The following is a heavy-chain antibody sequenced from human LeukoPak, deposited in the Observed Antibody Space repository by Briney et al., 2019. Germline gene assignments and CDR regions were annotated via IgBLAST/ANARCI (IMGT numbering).Heavy chain of an antibody. D-gene: IGHD5-12*01. CDR3: AKIRGYSGYDFDY. CDR1: GFTFSSYA. Sequence: GGSLRLSCAASGFTFSSYAMSWVRQAPGKGLEWVSAISGSGGSTSYADSVRGRFTISRDNSKNTLYLQMNSLRAEDTAVYYCAKIRGYSGYDFDYWGQGTLVTVSS. V-gene: IGHV3-23*01. J-gene: IGHJ4*02. CDR2: ISGSGGST.